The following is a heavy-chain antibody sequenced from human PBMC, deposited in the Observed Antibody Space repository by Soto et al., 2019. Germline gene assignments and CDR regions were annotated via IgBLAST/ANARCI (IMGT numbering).Heavy chain of an antibody. J-gene: IGHJ5*02. CDR2: IYHSGST. CDR3: ARIVAHQWLHGTRWFDP. CDR1: GGSISSSNW. V-gene: IGHV4-4*02. D-gene: IGHD6-19*01. Sequence: QVQLQESGPGLVKPSGTLSLTCAVSGGSISSSNWWSWVRQPPGKGLEWIGEIYHSGSTNYNPSLNSRVTLSVDKSKNQFSLKLSSVTAADTAVYYCARIVAHQWLHGTRWFDPWGQGTLVTVSS.